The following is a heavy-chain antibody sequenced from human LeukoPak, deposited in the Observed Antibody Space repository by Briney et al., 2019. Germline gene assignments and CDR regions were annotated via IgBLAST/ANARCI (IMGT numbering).Heavy chain of an antibody. J-gene: IGHJ4*02. CDR3: ARDRVYGSGSYYRLDY. CDR1: GFTFSSYA. Sequence: GRSLRLSCAASGFTFSSYAMHWVRQAPGKGLEWVAVISYDGSNKYYADSVKGRFTISRDNSKNTLYLQMNSLRAEDTAVYYCARDRVYGSGSYYRLDYWGQGTLVTVSS. CDR2: ISYDGSNK. D-gene: IGHD3-10*01. V-gene: IGHV3-30-3*01.